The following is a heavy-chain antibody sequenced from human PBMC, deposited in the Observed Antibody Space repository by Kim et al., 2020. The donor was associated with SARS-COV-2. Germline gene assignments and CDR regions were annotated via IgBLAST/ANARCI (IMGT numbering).Heavy chain of an antibody. Sequence: SVKVSCKASGFTFTSSAMQWVRQARGQRLEWIGWIVVGSGNTNYAQKFQERVTITRDMSTSTAYMELSSLRSEDTAVYYCAADYDSSGYWYYYYYGMDVWGQGTTVTVSS. CDR1: GFTFTSSA. CDR3: AADYDSSGYWYYYYYGMDV. J-gene: IGHJ6*02. CDR2: IVVGSGNT. D-gene: IGHD3-22*01. V-gene: IGHV1-58*02.